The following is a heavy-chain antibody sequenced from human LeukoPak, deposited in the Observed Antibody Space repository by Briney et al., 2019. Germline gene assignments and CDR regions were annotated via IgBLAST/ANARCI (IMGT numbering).Heavy chain of an antibody. CDR1: GFTFSNYA. CDR2: ISGSGGST. D-gene: IGHD3-16*02. J-gene: IGHJ4*02. Sequence: GGSLRLSCAASGFTFSNYAMSWVRQAPGKGLEWVSAISGSGGSTYYADSVKGRFTISRDNSKNTLYLQMNSLRAEDTAVYYCAKDKGRDDYVWGSYRSTNDYWGQGTLVTVSS. CDR3: AKDKGRDDYVWGSYRSTNDY. V-gene: IGHV3-23*01.